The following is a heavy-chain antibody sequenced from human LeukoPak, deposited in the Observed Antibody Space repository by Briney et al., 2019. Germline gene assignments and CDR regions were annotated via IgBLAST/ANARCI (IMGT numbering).Heavy chain of an antibody. CDR2: IYPSDSDT. J-gene: IGHJ4*02. CDR1: GYTFNTNW. D-gene: IGHD7-27*01. V-gene: IGHV5-51*01. Sequence: GESLKISCKGSGYTFNTNWIGWVRQMPGKGLEWMGIIYPSDSDTRYSPSFQGQVTISADKSINTAYLQWSSLKASDTAMYYCARQPGAYSDYWGQGTLVTVSS. CDR3: ARQPGAYSDY.